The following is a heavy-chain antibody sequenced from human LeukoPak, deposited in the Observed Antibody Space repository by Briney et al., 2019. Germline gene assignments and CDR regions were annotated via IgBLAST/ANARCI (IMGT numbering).Heavy chain of an antibody. V-gene: IGHV3-21*01. Sequence: GGSLRLSCAASGFTLSTYAMSWVRQTPGKGLEWVSSISSSGLYIYYADSVKGRFTISRDNAKNSLYLQMSSLRAEDTAVYYCARDLRAGGTWSYGVYFDLWGRGTLVTVSS. CDR3: ARDLRAGGTWSYGVYFDL. J-gene: IGHJ2*01. D-gene: IGHD4-17*01. CDR1: GFTLSTYA. CDR2: ISSSGLYI.